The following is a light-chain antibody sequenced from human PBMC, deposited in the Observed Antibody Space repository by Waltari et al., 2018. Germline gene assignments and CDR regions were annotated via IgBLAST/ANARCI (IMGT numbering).Light chain of an antibody. V-gene: IGKV4-1*01. CDR1: SVLYRSNNKNN. J-gene: IGKJ1*01. CDR3: QHYYSPPWT. CDR2: WAS. Sequence: SVLYRSNNKNNLAWYQQKPGQPPKLLIYWASTRESGVPDRFSGSVSGTDFTLTISSLQAEDVAVYYCQHYYSPPWTFGQGTKVEIK.